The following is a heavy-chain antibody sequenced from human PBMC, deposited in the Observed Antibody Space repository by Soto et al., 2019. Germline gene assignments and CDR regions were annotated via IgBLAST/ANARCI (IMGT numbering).Heavy chain of an antibody. CDR1: GFMFEDFA. V-gene: IGHV3-9*01. J-gene: IGHJ1*01. CDR2: INWNGVNK. D-gene: IGHD3-16*01. CDR3: AKDVDRLGELWGYFQS. Sequence: GGSLRLSCAVSGFMFEDFAMHWVRQAPGQGLEWVSGINWNGVNKGYAESVLGRFTISRDNAKKSLYLDMNYLRPEDTALYFCAKDVDRLGELWGYFQSWGQGTMVTVSS.